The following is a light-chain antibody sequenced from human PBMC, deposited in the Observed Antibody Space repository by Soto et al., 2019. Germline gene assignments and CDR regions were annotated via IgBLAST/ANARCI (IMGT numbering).Light chain of an antibody. Sequence: QSVLTEPASVSGSPGQSITISCTGTSSDVGGYNYVSWYKHHPGQAPQLMIYEVSNRPSGVSNRFSGSKSGNTASLTISGLQADDEGDYYCSSKTSSSSPFVFGAGTKVTVL. V-gene: IGLV2-14*01. J-gene: IGLJ1*01. CDR1: SSDVGGYNY. CDR3: SSKTSSSSPFV. CDR2: EVS.